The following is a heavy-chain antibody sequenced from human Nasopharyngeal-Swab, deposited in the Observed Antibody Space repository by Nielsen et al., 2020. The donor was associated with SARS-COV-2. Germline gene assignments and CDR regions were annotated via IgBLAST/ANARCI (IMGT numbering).Heavy chain of an antibody. V-gene: IGHV3-11*04. CDR1: GFTFSDYY. CDR3: AWLGVVSYYYMDV. CDR2: ISSSGSTI. D-gene: IGHD3-10*01. Sequence: GGSLRLSCAASGFTFSDYYMSWIRQAQGKGLEWVSYISSSGSTIYYADSVKGRFTISRDNAKNSLYLQTNSLRAEDTAVYYCAWLGVVSYYYMDVWGKGTTVTVSS. J-gene: IGHJ6*03.